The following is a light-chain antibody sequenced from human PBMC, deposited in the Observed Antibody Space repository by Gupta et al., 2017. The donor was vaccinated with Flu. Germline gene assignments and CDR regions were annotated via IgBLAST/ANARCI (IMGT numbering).Light chain of an antibody. CDR2: KDS. Sequence: SDDLTQPPSLPVSPGQTARITCSGDALPKQYAYWYQQKPGQAPVLVIYKDSERPSGIPERFSGSSSGTTVTLTISGVQAEDEADYYCQSADSSGTYFVVFGGGTKLT. CDR1: ALPKQY. CDR3: QSADSSGTYFVV. J-gene: IGLJ2*01. V-gene: IGLV3-25*02.